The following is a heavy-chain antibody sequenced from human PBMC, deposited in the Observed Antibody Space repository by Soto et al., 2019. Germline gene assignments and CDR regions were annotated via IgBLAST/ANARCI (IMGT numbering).Heavy chain of an antibody. Sequence: ASVKVSCKASGYTFTSYYMHWVRQAPGQGLERMGIINPSGGSTSYAQKFQGRVTMTRDTSTSTVYMELSSLRSEDTAVYYCASLYSSGWYGSDAFDIWGQGTMVTVSS. D-gene: IGHD6-19*01. CDR3: ASLYSSGWYGSDAFDI. CDR2: INPSGGST. V-gene: IGHV1-46*03. J-gene: IGHJ3*02. CDR1: GYTFTSYY.